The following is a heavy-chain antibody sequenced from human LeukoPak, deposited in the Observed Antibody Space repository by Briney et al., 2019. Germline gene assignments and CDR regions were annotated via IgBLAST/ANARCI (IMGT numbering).Heavy chain of an antibody. CDR2: ISSSSSNI. CDR3: ALLEWERWRG. D-gene: IGHD1-26*01. CDR1: GFTFSTYS. V-gene: IGHV3-21*01. J-gene: IGHJ4*02. Sequence: PGGSLRLSCAASGFTFSTYSMNWVRQAPGKGLEWVSSISSSSSNIYYADSMKGRFTISRANSKNSLYLQMNSLRAEDTAVYYCALLEWERWRGWGQGNLVTVSS.